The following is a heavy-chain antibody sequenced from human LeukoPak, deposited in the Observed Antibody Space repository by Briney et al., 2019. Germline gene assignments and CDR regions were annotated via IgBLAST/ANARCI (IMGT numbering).Heavy chain of an antibody. CDR3: AKLDGSATSPY. CDR2: ISGSGGST. D-gene: IGHD3-10*01. CDR1: GFTFSSYA. V-gene: IGHV3-23*01. Sequence: GGSLRLSCAASGFTFSSYAMSWVRQAPGKGLEWVSTISGSGGSTYYADSVKGRFTISRDNSKNTVYLQLNSLRPEDTALYYCAKLDGSATSPYWGQGTLVTVSS. J-gene: IGHJ4*02.